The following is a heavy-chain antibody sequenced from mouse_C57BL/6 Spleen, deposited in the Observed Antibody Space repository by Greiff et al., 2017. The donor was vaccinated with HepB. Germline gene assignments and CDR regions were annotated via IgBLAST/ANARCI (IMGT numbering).Heavy chain of an antibody. CDR2: ISSGGSYT. J-gene: IGHJ3*01. CDR1: GFTFSSYG. Sequence: VQLQESGGDLVKPGGSLKLSCAASGFTFSSYGMSWVRQTPDKRLEWVATISSGGSYTYYPDSVKGRFTISRDNAKNTLYLQLSSMKSEDTAMYYCARRGNSFAYWGQGTLVTVS. V-gene: IGHV5-6*01. D-gene: IGHD2-1*01. CDR3: ARRGNSFAY.